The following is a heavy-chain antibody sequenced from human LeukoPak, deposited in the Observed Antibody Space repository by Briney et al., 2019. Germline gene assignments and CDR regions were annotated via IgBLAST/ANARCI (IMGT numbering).Heavy chain of an antibody. J-gene: IGHJ4*02. CDR2: IFTSGSA. Sequence: SETLSLTCSVSSDSISTDDWSWIRQPAGMGLEWLGQIFTSGSATYNSSLKSRLTMSVDKSKNQVSLKLISVTAADTALYYCARHSPSGWYFYDFWGRGTLVTVSS. CDR1: SDSISTDD. CDR3: ARHSPSGWYFYDF. D-gene: IGHD6-19*01. V-gene: IGHV4-4*07.